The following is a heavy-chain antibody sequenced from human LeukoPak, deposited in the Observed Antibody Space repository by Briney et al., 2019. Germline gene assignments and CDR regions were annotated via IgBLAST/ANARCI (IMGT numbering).Heavy chain of an antibody. Sequence: PSETLSLTCTVSGGSISTYYWSWIRQPAGKGLEWIGRIYVSGTTNYNPSLKSRLTMSVDASRNQFSLNLRSVTAADTAVYYCARGGSDLAREYFQYWGQGTLVSVS. CDR3: ARGGSDLAREYFQY. CDR2: IYVSGTT. J-gene: IGHJ1*01. CDR1: GGSISTYY. D-gene: IGHD3-10*01. V-gene: IGHV4-4*07.